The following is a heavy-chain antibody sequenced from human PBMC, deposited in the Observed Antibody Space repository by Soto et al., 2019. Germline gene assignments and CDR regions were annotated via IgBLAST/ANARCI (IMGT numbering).Heavy chain of an antibody. D-gene: IGHD2-21*02. V-gene: IGHV1-18*01. CDR2: VSANNRVT. CDR1: GYTFAYYG. J-gene: IGHJ4*02. Sequence: QVQLVQSGTEVKKPGASVKVSCKASGYTFAYYGITWVRQAPGQPLEWMGWVSANNRVTNYAQKFQDRVTMTADTSTSTAYMELKSLSSDDTAMNFCARDRQYEPLPYWGQGTRVIV. CDR3: ARDRQYEPLPY.